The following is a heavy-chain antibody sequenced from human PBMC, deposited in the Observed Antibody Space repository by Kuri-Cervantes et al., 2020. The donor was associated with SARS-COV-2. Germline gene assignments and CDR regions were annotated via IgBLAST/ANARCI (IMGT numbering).Heavy chain of an antibody. D-gene: IGHD1-26*01. CDR1: GYTFSSYG. V-gene: IGHV1-18*01. CDR2: INPNSGGT. Sequence: ASVQVSCKASGYTFSSYGITWVRQAPGQGLEWMVWINPNSGGTNYAQKLQGRVTMTTDTSTSTAYMELRSLRSDDTAVYYCSTGAPTDYWGQGTLVTVSS. J-gene: IGHJ4*02. CDR3: STGAPTDY.